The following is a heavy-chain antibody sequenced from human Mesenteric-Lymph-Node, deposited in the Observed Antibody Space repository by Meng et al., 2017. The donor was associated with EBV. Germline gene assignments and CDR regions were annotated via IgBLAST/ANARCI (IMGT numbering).Heavy chain of an antibody. CDR1: GYTFTDYY. Sequence: LVQSGAEVKRPGATVKISCKVSGYTFTDYYMHWVQQAPGKGLEWMGLVDPEDGETIYAEKFQGRVSITADTSTDTAYMELSSLRSEDTAMYYCAISQHYTTFYWFDPWGQGTLVTVSS. V-gene: IGHV1-69-2*01. CDR3: AISQHYTTFYWFDP. J-gene: IGHJ5*02. CDR2: VDPEDGET. D-gene: IGHD3-3*01.